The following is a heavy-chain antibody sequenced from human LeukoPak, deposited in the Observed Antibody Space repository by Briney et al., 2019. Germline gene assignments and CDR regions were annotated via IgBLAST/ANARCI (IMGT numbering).Heavy chain of an antibody. CDR3: AGVYGDHIYFDY. V-gene: IGHV5-51*01. CDR2: IYPDDSHI. CDR1: AGHFTTSW. Sequence: GESLKISCKGSAGHFTTSWIGWVRQMPGKGLEWMGIIYPDDSHIAYSPSFEGQVIISADQSISTAYLHESRVNASKPAIVYCAGVYGDHIYFDYWGQGTLVTVSS. D-gene: IGHD4-17*01. J-gene: IGHJ4*02.